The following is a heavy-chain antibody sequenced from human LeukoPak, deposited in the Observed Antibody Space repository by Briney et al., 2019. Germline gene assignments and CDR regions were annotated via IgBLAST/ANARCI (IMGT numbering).Heavy chain of an antibody. CDR1: GYTFTSYG. CDR2: ISAYNGNT. D-gene: IGHD6-19*01. V-gene: IGHV1-18*01. Sequence: ASVKVSCKASGYTFTSYGISWVRQAPGQGLEWMGWISAYNGNTNYAQKLRGRVTMTTDTSTSTAYMELRSLRSDDTAVYYCARVPLAGSGWYVYYWGQGTLVTVSS. CDR3: ARVPLAGSGWYVYY. J-gene: IGHJ4*02.